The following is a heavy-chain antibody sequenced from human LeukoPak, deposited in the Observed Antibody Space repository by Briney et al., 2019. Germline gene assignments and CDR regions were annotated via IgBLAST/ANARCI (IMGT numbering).Heavy chain of an antibody. V-gene: IGHV3-74*01. CDR2: INRDGSTT. CDR1: GFTFSNYW. CDR3: ARGNHYAMDV. J-gene: IGHJ6*02. Sequence: QPGGFLRLSCAASGFTFSNYWMHWVRQAPGKGLVWVSCINRDGSTTSYADSVEGRLTISRDNAKNTLYLEMNSLRAEDTAVYYCARGNHYAMDVWGQGTTVIVSS.